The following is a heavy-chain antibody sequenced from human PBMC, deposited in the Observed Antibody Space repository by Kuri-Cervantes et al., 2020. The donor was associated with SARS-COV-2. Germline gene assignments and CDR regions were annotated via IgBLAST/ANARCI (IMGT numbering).Heavy chain of an antibody. CDR2: IIPIFGTA. V-gene: IGHV1-69*13. CDR3: ARGGVVPAVLNNNYYAIDV. D-gene: IGHD2-2*01. J-gene: IGHJ6*02. Sequence: SVKVSCKASGGTFSSYAISWVRQAPGQGLEWMGGIIPIFGTANYAQKFQGRVTITADESTSTAYMELSSLRSEDTAVYYCARGGVVPAVLNNNYYAIDVWGQGTTVTVSS. CDR1: GGTFSSYA.